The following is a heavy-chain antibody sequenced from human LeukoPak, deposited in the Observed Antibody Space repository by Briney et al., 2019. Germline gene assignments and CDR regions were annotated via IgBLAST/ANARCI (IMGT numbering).Heavy chain of an antibody. CDR2: INPNSGGT. CDR3: ARDSSGGNWFDP. CDR1: GYTFTGYY. Sequence: ASVKVSCKASGYTFTGYYMHWVRQAPGQGLEWMGWINPNSGGTNYAQKFQGRVTMTRDTSISTAYMELSRLRSDDTAVYYCARDSSGGNWFDPWGQGTLVTVSS. J-gene: IGHJ5*02. V-gene: IGHV1-2*02. D-gene: IGHD6-19*01.